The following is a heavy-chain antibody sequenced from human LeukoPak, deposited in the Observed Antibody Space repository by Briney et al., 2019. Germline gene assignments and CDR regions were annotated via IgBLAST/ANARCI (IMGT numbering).Heavy chain of an antibody. CDR1: GYSISSNYY. Sequence: IPSETLSLTCAVSGYSISSNYYWGWIRQPPGKGLEWIGSIYHSGSTYYNPSLKSRVTISVDTSKNQFSLKLSSVTAADTAVYYCASYYYDSSGYYYENYWDQGTLVTVSS. D-gene: IGHD3-22*01. V-gene: IGHV4-38-2*01. CDR3: ASYYYDSSGYYYENY. J-gene: IGHJ4*02. CDR2: IYHSGST.